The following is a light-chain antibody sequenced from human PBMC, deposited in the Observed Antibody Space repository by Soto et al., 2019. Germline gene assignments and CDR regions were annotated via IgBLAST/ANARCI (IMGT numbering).Light chain of an antibody. V-gene: IGKV3-11*01. J-gene: IGKJ5*01. Sequence: EIVLTHSPATLSFASGERATLSSRARQSVSSYLAWYQQKPGQAPRLLIYDASNRATGIPARFSGSGSGTDFTLTISSLEPEDFAFYYCQQRSNWPPITFGQGTRLEIK. CDR2: DAS. CDR3: QQRSNWPPIT. CDR1: QSVSSY.